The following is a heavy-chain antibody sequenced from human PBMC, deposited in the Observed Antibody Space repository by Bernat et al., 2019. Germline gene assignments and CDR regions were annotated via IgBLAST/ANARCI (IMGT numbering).Heavy chain of an antibody. J-gene: IGHJ4*02. CDR1: GGSISSSSYY. V-gene: IGHV4-39*01. Sequence: QLQLQESGPGLVKPSETLSLTCTVSGGSISSSSYYWGWIRQPPGKGLEWIGSIYYSGSTYYNPSLKSRVTISVDTSKNQFSLKLSSVTAADTAVYYCVRHRAGVRYYFDYWDQGTLVTVSS. CDR2: IYYSGST. CDR3: VRHRAGVRYYFDY. D-gene: IGHD2-21*01.